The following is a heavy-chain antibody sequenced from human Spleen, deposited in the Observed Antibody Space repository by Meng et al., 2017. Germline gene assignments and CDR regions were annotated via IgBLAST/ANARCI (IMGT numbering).Heavy chain of an antibody. Sequence: GESLKISCAASGFTFSSYAMSWVRQAPGKGLEWVSAISGSGGSTYYADSVKGRFTISRDKSKNTLYLQMSSLRAEDTAIYYCAKGASNYVGAPVDYWGQGTLVTVSS. V-gene: IGHV3-23*01. CDR1: GFTFSSYA. CDR3: AKGASNYVGAPVDY. CDR2: ISGSGGST. D-gene: IGHD4-11*01. J-gene: IGHJ4*02.